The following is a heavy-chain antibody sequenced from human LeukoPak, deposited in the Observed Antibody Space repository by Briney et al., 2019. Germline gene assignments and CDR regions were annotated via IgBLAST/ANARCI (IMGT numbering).Heavy chain of an antibody. Sequence: PGGSLRLSCAASGFTFSTYAMSWVRQAPGKGLEWVSTISSGGGFTYYADSVKGRFTISRDSSKNTLCLQMNSLRAEDTAVYYCVKGGVAARPHWGQGTLVTVSS. CDR3: VKGGVAARPH. V-gene: IGHV3-23*01. D-gene: IGHD6-6*01. CDR2: ISSGGGFT. CDR1: GFTFSTYA. J-gene: IGHJ4*02.